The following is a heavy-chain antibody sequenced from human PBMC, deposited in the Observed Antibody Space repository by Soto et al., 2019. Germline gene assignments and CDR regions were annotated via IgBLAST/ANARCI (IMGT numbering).Heavy chain of an antibody. J-gene: IGHJ6*02. V-gene: IGHV3-30-3*01. CDR1: GFTFSSSA. CDR3: ARSPSEASEVGYYYYGMDV. D-gene: IGHD2-2*01. Sequence: AGGSLRLSCAASGFTFSSSAMHWVRQAPGKGLEWVAVISYDGNNKYNADSVKGRVTISRDNSKNTLYLQMNSLRAEDTAVYYCARSPSEASEVGYYYYGMDVWGQGTTVTVSS. CDR2: ISYDGNNK.